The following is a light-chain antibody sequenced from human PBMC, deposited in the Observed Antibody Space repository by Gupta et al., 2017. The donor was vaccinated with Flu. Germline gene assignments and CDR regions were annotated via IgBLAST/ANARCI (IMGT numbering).Light chain of an antibody. CDR2: KDS. CDR3: QAADSTETYVV. Sequence: SNELTQPPSVSVSPGQTARITCSGDALPKQFAYWYQQKPGQAPVLVIFKDSERSSGIPERFSGSTSGTKVTLTISGVQAEDEADYYCQAADSTETYVVFGGGTKLTVL. J-gene: IGLJ2*01. V-gene: IGLV3-25*03. CDR1: ALPKQF.